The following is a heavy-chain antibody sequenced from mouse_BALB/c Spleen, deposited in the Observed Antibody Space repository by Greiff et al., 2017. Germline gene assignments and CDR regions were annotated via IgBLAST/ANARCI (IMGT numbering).Heavy chain of an antibody. Sequence: EVQGVESGGGLVKPGGSLKLSCAASGFTFSSYAMSWVRQSPEKRLEWVAEISSGGSYTYYPDTVTGRFTISRDNAKNTLYLEMSSLRSEDTAMYYCARDQGGKFYAMDYWGQGTSVTVSS. D-gene: IGHD1-1*02. V-gene: IGHV5-9-4*01. J-gene: IGHJ4*01. CDR1: GFTFSSYA. CDR3: ARDQGGKFYAMDY. CDR2: ISSGGSYT.